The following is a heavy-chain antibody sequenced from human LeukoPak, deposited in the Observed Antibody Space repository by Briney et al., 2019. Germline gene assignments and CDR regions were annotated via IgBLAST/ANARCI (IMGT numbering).Heavy chain of an antibody. Sequence: SETLSLTCTVSGGSISSGGYYWSWIRQPPGKGLEWIGYIYHSGSTCYNPSLKSRVTISVDRSKNQFSLKLSSVTAADTAVYYCARALNSWDYYGSGSQSWFDPWGQGTLVTVSS. CDR1: GGSISSGGYY. V-gene: IGHV4-30-2*01. D-gene: IGHD3-10*01. CDR3: ARALNSWDYYGSGSQSWFDP. J-gene: IGHJ5*02. CDR2: IYHSGST.